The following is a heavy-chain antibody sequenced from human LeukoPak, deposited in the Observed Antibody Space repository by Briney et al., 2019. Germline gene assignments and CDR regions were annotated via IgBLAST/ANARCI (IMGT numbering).Heavy chain of an antibody. Sequence: GGFLRLSCAASGFTLSSYWMSWVRQAPGKGLEWVANIKQDGSEKYYVDSVKGRFTISRDNAKNSLYLQMNSLRAEDTAVYYCARMWVLLGYFQHWGQGTLVTVSS. CDR3: ARMWVLLGYFQH. CDR1: GFTLSSYW. V-gene: IGHV3-7*05. D-gene: IGHD1-26*01. J-gene: IGHJ1*01. CDR2: IKQDGSEK.